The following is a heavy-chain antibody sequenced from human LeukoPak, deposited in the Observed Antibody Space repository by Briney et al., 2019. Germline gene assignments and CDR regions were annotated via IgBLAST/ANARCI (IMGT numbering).Heavy chain of an antibody. CDR3: ARTLKYYYDSSGYLFDY. CDR1: GFTVSSNY. Sequence: GGSLRLSCAASGFTVSSNYMSWVRHAPGKGLEWVSVIYSGGSTYYPDSVKGRFTISTDNSNNTPYLQMNSVRAEDTVVYYCARTLKYYYDSSGYLFDYWGQGNLVTVSS. CDR2: IYSGGST. V-gene: IGHV3-66*01. D-gene: IGHD3-22*01. J-gene: IGHJ4*02.